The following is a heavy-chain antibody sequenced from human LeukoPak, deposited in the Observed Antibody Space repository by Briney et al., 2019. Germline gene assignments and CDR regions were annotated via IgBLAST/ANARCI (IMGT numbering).Heavy chain of an antibody. V-gene: IGHV1-69*05. J-gene: IGHJ5*02. CDR1: GGTFSSYA. CDR3: ARDNYAGANWFDP. Sequence: ASVKVSCKATGGTFSSYAISWVRQAPGQGLEWMGGIIPIFGTANYAQKFQGRVTITTDESTSTAYMELSSLRSEDTAVYYCARDNYAGANWFDPWGQGTLVTVSS. CDR2: IIPIFGTA. D-gene: IGHD1-7*01.